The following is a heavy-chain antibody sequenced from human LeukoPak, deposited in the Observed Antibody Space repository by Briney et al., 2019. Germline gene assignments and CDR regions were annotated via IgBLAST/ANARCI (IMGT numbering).Heavy chain of an antibody. Sequence: PSETLSLTCAVYGGSFSGYYWSWIRQPPGKGLEWIGEINHSGSTNYNPSLKSRVTISVDTSKNQFSLKLSSVTAADTAVYYCARLGDSSSWYPFDYWGQGTLVTVSS. J-gene: IGHJ4*02. V-gene: IGHV4-34*01. CDR3: ARLGDSSSWYPFDY. D-gene: IGHD6-13*01. CDR2: INHSGST. CDR1: GGSFSGYY.